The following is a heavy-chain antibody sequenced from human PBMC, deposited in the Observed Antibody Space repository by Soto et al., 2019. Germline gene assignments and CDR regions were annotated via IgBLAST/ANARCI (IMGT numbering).Heavy chain of an antibody. Sequence: QVQLVESGGGVVQPGRSLRLSCAASGFTFSSYAMHWVRQAPGKGLEWVAVISYDGRNKYYADSVKGRFTISRDNSKNTLYLQTNSLRVEDAAGYYCAREVEGFDPWGQGTLVTVS. V-gene: IGHV3-30*04. CDR3: AREVEGFDP. J-gene: IGHJ5*02. CDR1: GFTFSSYA. CDR2: ISYDGRNK.